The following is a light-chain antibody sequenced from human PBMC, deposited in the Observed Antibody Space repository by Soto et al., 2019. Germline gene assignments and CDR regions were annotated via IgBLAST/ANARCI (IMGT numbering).Light chain of an antibody. J-gene: IGLJ2*01. Sequence: QSVLTQPPSASGTPGQRVTISCSGSSSNIGINTVNWYQQLPGTAPKVLIYSNNQRPSGVPDRFSGSKSGTSASLAISGLQSEDEAHYYCASGDASVNGHVVFGGGTKLTVL. CDR2: SNN. CDR1: SSNIGINT. V-gene: IGLV1-44*01. CDR3: ASGDASVNGHVV.